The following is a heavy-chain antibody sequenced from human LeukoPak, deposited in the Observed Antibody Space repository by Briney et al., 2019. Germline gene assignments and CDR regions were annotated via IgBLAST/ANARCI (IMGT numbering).Heavy chain of an antibody. J-gene: IGHJ4*02. V-gene: IGHV4-4*07. Sequence: PSETLSLTCTVSGGSISSYHWSWIRQPAGKGLEWIGRIYTSGSTNYSPSLKSRVTISADTSQNQFSLKLSSVTAADTAVYYCASRKLGNDYWGQGTLVAVSS. CDR2: IYTSGST. CDR3: ASRKLGNDY. CDR1: GGSISSYH. D-gene: IGHD7-27*01.